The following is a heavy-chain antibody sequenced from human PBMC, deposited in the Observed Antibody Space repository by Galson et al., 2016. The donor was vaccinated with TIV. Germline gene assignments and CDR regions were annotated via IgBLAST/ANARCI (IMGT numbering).Heavy chain of an antibody. Sequence: SLRLSCAASGFTFGSYPTHWVRQAPGKGLEWVAFISYDGSEKYYADSVKGRFTISRVNSKNTLYLQMNSLRTEDTAIYSCARVFGDYYFDYWGQGTLVSVPS. CDR1: GFTFGSYP. D-gene: IGHD4-17*01. CDR2: ISYDGSEK. V-gene: IGHV3-30-3*01. J-gene: IGHJ4*02. CDR3: ARVFGDYYFDY.